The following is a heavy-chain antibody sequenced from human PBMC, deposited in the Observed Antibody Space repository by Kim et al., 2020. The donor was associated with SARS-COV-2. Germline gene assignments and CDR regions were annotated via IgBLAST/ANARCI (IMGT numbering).Heavy chain of an antibody. Sequence: GGSLRLSCAGSGFTFSREWMSWVRQVPGKGLEWVANINNYGNERHYVDSVKGRFTVSRDNDKNSLFLQMNNLRPDDTAVYYCAVGTFWGQGTMVTVSS. J-gene: IGHJ4*02. CDR2: INNYGNER. CDR3: AVGTF. CDR1: GFTFSREW. V-gene: IGHV3-7*03.